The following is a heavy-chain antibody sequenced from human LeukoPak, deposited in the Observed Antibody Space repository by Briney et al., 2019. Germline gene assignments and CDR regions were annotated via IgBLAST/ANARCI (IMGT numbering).Heavy chain of an antibody. D-gene: IGHD2-2*02. Sequence: ASVKVSCKASGYTFTSYGISLVRQAPGQGREWMGWISADNGNTNYAQKLQGRVTMTTDTSTSTAYMELRSLRSDDTAVYYCARDQYCSSTSCYRGGFDYWGQGTLVTVSS. CDR1: GYTFTSYG. V-gene: IGHV1-18*01. CDR2: ISADNGNT. CDR3: ARDQYCSSTSCYRGGFDY. J-gene: IGHJ4*02.